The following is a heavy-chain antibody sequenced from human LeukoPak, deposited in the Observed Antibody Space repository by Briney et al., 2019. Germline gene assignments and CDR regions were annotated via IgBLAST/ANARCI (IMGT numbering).Heavy chain of an antibody. CDR1: GYTFTSYY. CDR3: AKESLNYYGSGSYYNPLFDY. J-gene: IGHJ4*02. Sequence: ASVKVSCKASGYTFTSYYMHWVRQAPGQGLEWMGIINPSGGSTSYAQKFQGRVTMTRDMSTSTVYMELSSLRAEDTAVYYCAKESLNYYGSGSYYNPLFDYWGQGTLVTVSS. D-gene: IGHD3-10*01. CDR2: INPSGGST. V-gene: IGHV1-46*01.